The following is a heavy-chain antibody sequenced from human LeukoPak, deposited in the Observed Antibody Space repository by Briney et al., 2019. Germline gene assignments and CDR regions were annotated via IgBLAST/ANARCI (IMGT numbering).Heavy chain of an antibody. V-gene: IGHV4-39*07. CDR2: IYYSGST. CDR3: ARDRSSCSGGSCTEVLDY. Sequence: SETLTLTCTVSGGSISSSSYYWGWIRQPPGKGLEWIGSIYYSGSTYYNPSLKSRVTISVDTSKNQFSLKLSSVTAADTAVYYCARDRSSCSGGSCTEVLDYWGQGTLVTVSS. CDR1: GGSISSSSYY. D-gene: IGHD2-15*01. J-gene: IGHJ4*02.